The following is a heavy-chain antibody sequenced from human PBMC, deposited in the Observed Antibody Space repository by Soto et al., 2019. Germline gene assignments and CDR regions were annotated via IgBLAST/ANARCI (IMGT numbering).Heavy chain of an antibody. V-gene: IGHV1-46*01. J-gene: IGHJ4*02. CDR2: INPSGGST. Sequence: ASRKIAFRASGYGFACSYRRWVQQDNEQGLEWMGIINPSGGSTSYAQKFQGRVTMTRDTSTSTVYMELSSVRSEDTAVYYCARVYCSGGGCYGIDYWGQGTLVTVSS. D-gene: IGHD2-15*01. CDR3: ARVYCSGGGCYGIDY. CDR1: GYGFACSY.